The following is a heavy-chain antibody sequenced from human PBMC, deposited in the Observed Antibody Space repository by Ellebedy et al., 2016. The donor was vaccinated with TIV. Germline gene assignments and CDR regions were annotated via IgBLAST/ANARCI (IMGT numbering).Heavy chain of an antibody. D-gene: IGHD6-13*01. Sequence: GESLKISCKGSGYSFTSYWISWVRQMPGKGLEWMGRIDPSDSYTNYSPSFQGHVTISADKSISTAYLQWSSLKASDTAMYYCARRGSSWYVGDYYYYGMDVWGQGTTVTVSS. CDR2: IDPSDSYT. CDR3: ARRGSSWYVGDYYYYGMDV. J-gene: IGHJ6*02. CDR1: GYSFTSYW. V-gene: IGHV5-10-1*01.